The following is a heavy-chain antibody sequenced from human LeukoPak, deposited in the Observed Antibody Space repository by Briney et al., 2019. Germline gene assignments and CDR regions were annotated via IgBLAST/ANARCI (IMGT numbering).Heavy chain of an antibody. V-gene: IGHV3-7*01. J-gene: IGHJ4*02. CDR3: ASRYCSTPTFPYVGVFDY. CDR2: INQDGSDK. D-gene: IGHD2-2*01. Sequence: PGGSLRLSCAASGLAFSNCWMSWVRQSPHKGLEWVANINQDGSDKYYVDSVKGRFTISRDNAKNSVYLQMNSLRADETAVYYCASRYCSTPTFPYVGVFDYWGQGALVTVSS. CDR1: GLAFSNCW.